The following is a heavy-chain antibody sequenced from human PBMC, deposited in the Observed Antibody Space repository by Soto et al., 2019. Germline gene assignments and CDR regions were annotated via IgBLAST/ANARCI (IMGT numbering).Heavy chain of an antibody. D-gene: IGHD2-2*01. J-gene: IGHJ6*03. V-gene: IGHV3-66*04. CDR1: GFTVSSNY. CDR3: ARLPSVPAYYYMDV. CDR2: IYGGGST. Sequence: EVQLVESGGGLVQPGGSLRLSCAASGFTVSSNYMSWVRQAPGKGLEGVSVIYGGGSTYYADSVKGRFTISRDNSKNTLYLLMNSLRAEDTAVYYCARLPSVPAYYYMDVWGKVTTVTVSS.